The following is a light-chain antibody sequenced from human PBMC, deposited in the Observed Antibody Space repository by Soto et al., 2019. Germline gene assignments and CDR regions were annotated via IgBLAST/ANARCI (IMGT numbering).Light chain of an antibody. Sequence: EIVMTQSPATLSVSPGERATLSCRASQTVSNNLAWYQHKPGQAPRRLIYGASTRAAGIPARFSGSGSGTEFTLTISSLESEDFAVYYCQQYSTWPWTFGQGTKVEIK. CDR2: GAS. CDR1: QTVSNN. V-gene: IGKV3-15*01. CDR3: QQYSTWPWT. J-gene: IGKJ1*01.